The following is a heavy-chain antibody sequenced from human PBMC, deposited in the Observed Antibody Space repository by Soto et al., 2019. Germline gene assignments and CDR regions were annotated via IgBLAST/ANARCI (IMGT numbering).Heavy chain of an antibody. V-gene: IGHV1-69*01. J-gene: IGHJ6*02. CDR1: GXTFXTYN. CDR2: ILPIFGTT. CDR3: ARDETGDSYYYYYGMDV. D-gene: IGHD7-27*01. Sequence: QVQLVQSGAEVKKPGSSVXVSCKASGXTFXTYNXXWVRQAPXQGLEWMGGILPIFGTTNYAQRFQGRVTITADDSTSTAYMELSSLRSEDTAVYYCARDETGDSYYYYYGMDVWGQGTTVTVTS.